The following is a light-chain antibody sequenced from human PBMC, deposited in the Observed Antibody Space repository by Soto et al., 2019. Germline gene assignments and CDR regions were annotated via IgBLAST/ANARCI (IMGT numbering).Light chain of an antibody. CDR1: QSLLDSDDGNTY. CDR2: TVS. V-gene: IGKV2-40*01. Sequence: DIVMTQTPLSLPVTPGEPASISCRSSQSLLDSDDGNTYLDWYLQKPGQSPHLLIYTVSYRASGVPDRFSGSGSGTDFTLKISRVEAEDVGVYYCMQRLEFPWAFGQGTKVEIK. J-gene: IGKJ1*01. CDR3: MQRLEFPWA.